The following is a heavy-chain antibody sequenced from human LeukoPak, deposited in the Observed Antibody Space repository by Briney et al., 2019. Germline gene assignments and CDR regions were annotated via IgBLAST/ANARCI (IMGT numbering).Heavy chain of an antibody. D-gene: IGHD6-6*01. Sequence: SETLSLTCTVSGGSVSSGSYYWSWIRKSPGKGLEWIGYIYYSGSTNYNPSLKSRITISLDTSKNQLSLKLSSVTAADTAVYYCARGGAVRSFDYWGQGTLVIVSS. CDR2: IYYSGST. J-gene: IGHJ4*02. CDR1: GGSVSSGSYY. V-gene: IGHV4-61*01. CDR3: ARGGAVRSFDY.